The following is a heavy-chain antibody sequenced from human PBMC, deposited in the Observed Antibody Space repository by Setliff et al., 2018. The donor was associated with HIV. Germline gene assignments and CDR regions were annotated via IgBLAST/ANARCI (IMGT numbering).Heavy chain of an antibody. V-gene: IGHV3-64*02. CDR1: GFTFSSYA. CDR3: ARGGRDYSESSGYAVPGDYFDF. D-gene: IGHD3-22*01. Sequence: GGSLRLSCAASGFTFSSYAMHWVRQAPGKGLEYVSVINNKGDSTYYADSVKGRFSISRDNSKNTLYLQLGSLRADDMAVYYCARGGRDYSESSGYAVPGDYFDFWGRGSLVTVSS. CDR2: INNKGDST. J-gene: IGHJ4*02.